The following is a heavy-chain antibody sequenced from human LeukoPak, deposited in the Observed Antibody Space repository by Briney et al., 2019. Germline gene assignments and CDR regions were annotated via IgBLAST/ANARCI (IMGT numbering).Heavy chain of an antibody. J-gene: IGHJ6*02. CDR1: GFTFSSYA. D-gene: IGHD4-17*01. Sequence: GGSLRLSCAASGFTFSSYAMHWVRQAPGKGLEWAAVISYDGSNKYYADSVKGRFTISRDNSKNTLYLQMNSLRAEDTAVYYCARPFDYGDYDSYYYGMDVWGQGTTVTXSS. V-gene: IGHV3-30-3*01. CDR2: ISYDGSNK. CDR3: ARPFDYGDYDSYYYGMDV.